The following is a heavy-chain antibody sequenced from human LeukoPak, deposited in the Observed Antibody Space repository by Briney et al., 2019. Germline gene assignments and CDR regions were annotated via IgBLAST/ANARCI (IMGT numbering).Heavy chain of an antibody. J-gene: IGHJ4*02. V-gene: IGHV4-59*01. D-gene: IGHD1-20*01. CDR3: ARDGARWLTGGFDY. CDR2: IYYSGST. CDR1: GGSISSYY. Sequence: PSETLSLTCTVSGGSISSYYWSWIRQPPGKGLEWIGYIYYSGSTNYSPSLKSRVTISVDTSKNQFSLKLSSVTAADTAVYYCARDGARWLTGGFDYWGQGTLVTVSS.